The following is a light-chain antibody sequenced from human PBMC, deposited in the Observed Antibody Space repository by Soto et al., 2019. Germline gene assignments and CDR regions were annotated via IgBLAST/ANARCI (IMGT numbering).Light chain of an antibody. J-gene: IGKJ4*01. V-gene: IGKV3-20*01. CDR2: GT. Sequence: EIVLTQSPGTLSLSPGERATLSCRASQTVTSGYLAWYQQKPGQAPRLLIYGTRRAPGIPDTFGGSGSGTDFTLTISRLEPEDFAVYYCQQYGSSFLSFGGGTKVDI. CDR1: QTVTSGY. CDR3: QQYGSSFLS.